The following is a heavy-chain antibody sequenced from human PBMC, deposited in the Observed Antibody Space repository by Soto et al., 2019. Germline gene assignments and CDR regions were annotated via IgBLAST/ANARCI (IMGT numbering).Heavy chain of an antibody. CDR1: GGSFSGYY. D-gene: IGHD2-2*01. J-gene: IGHJ5*02. V-gene: IGHV4-34*01. CDR2: INHSGST. CDR3: ATWRREHCSSTSCRRGRFDP. Sequence: SETLSLTCTVYGGSFSGYYWSWIRQPPGKGLDWIGEINHSGSTNYNPSLKSRVTISVDTSKNQFSLKLSSVTAADTAVYYCATWRREHCSSTSCRRGRFDPWGQGTLVTVSS.